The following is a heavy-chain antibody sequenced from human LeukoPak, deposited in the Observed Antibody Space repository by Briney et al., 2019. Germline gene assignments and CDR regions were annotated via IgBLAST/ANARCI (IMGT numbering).Heavy chain of an antibody. CDR2: LLYNGNT. V-gene: IGHV4-39*01. CDR3: TRRGSGNGGTYAGMDV. J-gene: IGHJ6*02. CDR1: GFTFRSYA. D-gene: IGHD1-26*01. Sequence: PGGSLRLSCAASGFTFRSYAMSWVRQAPGKGLEWIGSLLYNGNTWYNPSLESRVTISVDTSENQFSLRLTSVNAADTALYFCTRRGSGNGGTYAGMDVWGPGTSVTVSS.